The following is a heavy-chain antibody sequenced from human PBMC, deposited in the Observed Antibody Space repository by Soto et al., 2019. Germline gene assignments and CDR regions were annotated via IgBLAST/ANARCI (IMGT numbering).Heavy chain of an antibody. J-gene: IGHJ6*02. D-gene: IGHD6-13*01. CDR1: GYTFTRYD. V-gene: IGHV1-8*01. CDR2: MNPNSGNT. Sequence: QVQLVQSGAEVKKPGASVKVSCKASGYTFTRYDINWVRQATGQGLEWMGGMNPNSGNTGYAQKFQGRDTMTRNTSISTAYMELSSLRSEDTAVYYCARLVAAGRNYYYGMDVWGQGTTVTVSS. CDR3: ARLVAAGRNYYYGMDV.